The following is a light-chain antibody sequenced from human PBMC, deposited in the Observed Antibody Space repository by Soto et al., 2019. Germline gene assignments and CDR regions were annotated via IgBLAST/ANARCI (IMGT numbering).Light chain of an antibody. CDR3: QQYGTSLPWT. Sequence: EIVMTQSPATLSVSPGERATLSCRASQSLDSNLAWYQQKPGRAPRLLIYGASTRAAGVPARISGSGSGTDFTLTISRLEPEDVAVFYCQQYGTSLPWTFGQGTKVDIK. J-gene: IGKJ1*01. CDR1: QSLDSN. CDR2: GAS. V-gene: IGKV3-15*01.